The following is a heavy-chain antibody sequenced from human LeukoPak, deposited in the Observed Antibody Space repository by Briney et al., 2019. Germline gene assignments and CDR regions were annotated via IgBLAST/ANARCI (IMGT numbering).Heavy chain of an antibody. J-gene: IGHJ5*02. V-gene: IGHV5-51*01. CDR1: GYSFTSYR. Sequence: GESLKISCKGSGYSFTSYRIGWVRQMPGKGLEWMGIIYPGDSDTRYSPSFQGQVTISANKSISTAYLQWSSLKASDTAMYYCARHTRVHYYGSGSPENNWFDPWGQGTLVTVSS. CDR2: IYPGDSDT. D-gene: IGHD3-10*01. CDR3: ARHTRVHYYGSGSPENNWFDP.